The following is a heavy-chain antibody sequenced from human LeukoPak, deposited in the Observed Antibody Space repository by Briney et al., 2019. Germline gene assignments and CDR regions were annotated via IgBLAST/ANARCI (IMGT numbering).Heavy chain of an antibody. CDR3: ARQWEPQPGEYYYYYMDV. CDR1: GNCIASYL. D-gene: IGHD1-26*01. V-gene: IGHV5-51*01. CDR2: NYTSDSDT. J-gene: IGHJ6*03. Sequence: GEAQKICWKGSGNCIASYLHGLGRALAQRLLGRVWINYTSDSDTRYSPSFQGQVTISADKSISTAYLQWSSLKASDTAMYYCARQWEPQPGEYYYYYMDVWGKGTTVTVSS.